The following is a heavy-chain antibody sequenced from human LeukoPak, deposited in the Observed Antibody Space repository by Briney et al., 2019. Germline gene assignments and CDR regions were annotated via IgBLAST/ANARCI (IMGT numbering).Heavy chain of an antibody. CDR3: AAQDVNWFDP. V-gene: IGHV4-34*01. D-gene: IGHD2-15*01. CDR2: INHSGST. J-gene: IGHJ5*02. Sequence: SETLSLTCAVYGGSFSGYYWSWIRQPPGKGLEWIGEINHSGSTNYNPSLKSRVTISVDTSKNQFSLKLSSVTAADTAVYYCAAQDVNWFDPWGQGTLVTVSS. CDR1: GGSFSGYY.